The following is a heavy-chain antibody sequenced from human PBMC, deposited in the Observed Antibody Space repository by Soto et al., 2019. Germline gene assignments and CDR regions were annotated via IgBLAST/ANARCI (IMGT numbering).Heavy chain of an antibody. V-gene: IGHV1-46*03. CDR3: ARDNNGYSSTPAEYFQH. D-gene: IGHD6-13*01. CDR1: GYTFTSYY. J-gene: IGHJ1*01. Sequence: GASVKGSCKASGYTFTSYYMHWVRQAPGQGLEWMGIINPSGGSTSYAQKFQGRVTMTRDTSTSTVYMELSSLRSEDTAVYYCARDNNGYSSTPAEYFQHWGQGTLVTVSS. CDR2: INPSGGST.